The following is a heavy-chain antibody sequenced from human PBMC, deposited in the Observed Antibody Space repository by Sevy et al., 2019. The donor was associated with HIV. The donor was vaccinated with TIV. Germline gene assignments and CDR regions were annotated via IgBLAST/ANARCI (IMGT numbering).Heavy chain of an antibody. V-gene: IGHV3-21*01. CDR2: ISFSGNYI. Sequence: GSLRLSCVASGINFKTYKINWVRQTPGKGLEWVSSISFSGNYIYYADFAKGRFTISRDNARNSLYLQMISLTAEDTAVYYCATSSGWALDYWGQGTLVTVSS. D-gene: IGHD6-19*01. CDR3: ATSSGWALDY. CDR1: GINFKTYK. J-gene: IGHJ4*02.